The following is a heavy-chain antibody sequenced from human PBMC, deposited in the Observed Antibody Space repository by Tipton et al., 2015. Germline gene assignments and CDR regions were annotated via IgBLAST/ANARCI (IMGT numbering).Heavy chain of an antibody. V-gene: IGHV4-39*07. D-gene: IGHD2-15*01. CDR1: GVSISSRRYY. CDR3: ARVGSCSGDSCYYNWFDP. J-gene: IGHJ5*02. CDR2: IYSSGST. Sequence: TLSLTCSVSGVSISSRRYYWGWIHQPPGKGLEWIGTIYSSGSTFYNPSLKSRLTITADMSKNQFSLRLTSVTAADTAVYFCARVGSCSGDSCYYNWFDPWGQGTLVTVSS.